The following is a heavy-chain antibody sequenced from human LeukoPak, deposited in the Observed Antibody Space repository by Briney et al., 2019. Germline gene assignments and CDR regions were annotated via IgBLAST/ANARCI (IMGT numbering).Heavy chain of an antibody. CDR3: ASPSAYYYGIDV. CDR2: IIPILGIA. Sequence: EASVKVSCKASGGTFSSYAISWVRQAPGQGLEWMGRIIPILGIANYAQKFQGRVTITADKSTSTAYMELSSLRAEDTAVYYCASPSAYYYGIDVWGQGTTVTVSS. J-gene: IGHJ6*02. V-gene: IGHV1-69*04. CDR1: GGTFSSYA.